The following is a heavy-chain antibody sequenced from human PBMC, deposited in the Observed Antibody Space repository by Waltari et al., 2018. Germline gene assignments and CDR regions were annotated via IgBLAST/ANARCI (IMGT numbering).Heavy chain of an antibody. CDR3: ASKYYDSSGSDNWYFDL. Sequence: QVQLVQSGAEVQKPGSSVKVSCKASGGTFSSYAISWVRKDPGQGLEWMGGIIPIFGTANYAQKFQGRFSMTTDEPTSTAYMELISLRSEDTAVYYCASKYYDSSGSDNWYFDLLGRGTLVTVSS. CDR2: IIPIFGTA. D-gene: IGHD3-22*01. V-gene: IGHV1-69*05. CDR1: GGTFSSYA. J-gene: IGHJ2*01.